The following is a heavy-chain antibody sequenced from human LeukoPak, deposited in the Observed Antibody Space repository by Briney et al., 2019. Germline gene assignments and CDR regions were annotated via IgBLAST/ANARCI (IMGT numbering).Heavy chain of an antibody. J-gene: IGHJ3*02. D-gene: IGHD5-12*01. CDR1: GGSVSSGSYY. V-gene: IGHV4-61*01. CDR3: ARGNSGYDYAFDI. CDR2: IYSSGST. Sequence: SETLSLTCTVSGGSVSSGSYYWSWIRQPPGKGLQWIGFIYSSGSTNYNPSLKSRVTISLDTSKNQFSLRVSSVTSADTAVYYCARGNSGYDYAFDIWGQGTMVTVSS.